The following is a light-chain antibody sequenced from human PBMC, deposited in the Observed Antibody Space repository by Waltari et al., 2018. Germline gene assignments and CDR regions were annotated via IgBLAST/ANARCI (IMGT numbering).Light chain of an antibody. CDR2: GPS. CDR3: QEYGSSVRYT. J-gene: IGKJ2*01. V-gene: IGKV3-20*01. CDR1: QSLTKRY. Sequence: EVVLTQSPDTLSLSPGERATLSCRASQSLTKRYLAWYQQKPGRAPRLLIYGPSSRVAGIPDRFSGSGSGTDFTLTISRLEPEDFAVYYCQEYGSSVRYTFGQGTKLEIK.